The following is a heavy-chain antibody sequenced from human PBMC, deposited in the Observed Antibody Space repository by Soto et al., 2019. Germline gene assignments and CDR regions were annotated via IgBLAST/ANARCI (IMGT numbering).Heavy chain of an antibody. D-gene: IGHD3-3*01. CDR3: ARGSVNYDFWSGLHHTFDP. Sequence: ASVKVSCKASGYTFTSYDINWVRQATGQGLEWMGWMNPNSGNTGYAQKFQGRVTMTRNTSISTAYMELSSLRSEDTAVYYCARGSVNYDFWSGLHHTFDPWGQGTLVTVSS. CDR1: GYTFTSYD. V-gene: IGHV1-8*01. J-gene: IGHJ5*02. CDR2: MNPNSGNT.